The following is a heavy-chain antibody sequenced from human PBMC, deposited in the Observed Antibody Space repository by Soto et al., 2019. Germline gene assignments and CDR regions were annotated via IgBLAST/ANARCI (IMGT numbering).Heavy chain of an antibody. CDR1: GFSLSTSGVG. Sequence: QITLKESGPTLVKPTQTLTLTCTFSGFSLSTSGVGVGWIRQPPGKALEWLALIYWDDDKRYRPPLKSRLTIPPDTSKNPMVLTMTNMDAVDTATSSRAHSRVLVVADPDYYFASLGQGPLVTVSS. V-gene: IGHV2-5*02. CDR3: AHSRVLVVADPDYYFAS. J-gene: IGHJ4*02. D-gene: IGHD2-15*01. CDR2: IYWDDDK.